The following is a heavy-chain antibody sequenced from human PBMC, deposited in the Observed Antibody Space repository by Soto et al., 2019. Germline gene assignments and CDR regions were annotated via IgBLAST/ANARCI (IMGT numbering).Heavy chain of an antibody. CDR1: GGSISSYY. J-gene: IGHJ6*02. CDR2: VHDSWGS. Sequence: QVPLQESGPGLVKPSETLSLSCTVSGGSISSYYWSWIRQTPGKGLEWIGYVHDSWGSNYNPSLKSRVAISLDTSKSQFSLKLTSVTATDTAVYYCARQGFGALHGLVDAWGQGTTVTVSS. V-gene: IGHV4-59*08. D-gene: IGHD3-10*01. CDR3: ARQGFGALHGLVDA.